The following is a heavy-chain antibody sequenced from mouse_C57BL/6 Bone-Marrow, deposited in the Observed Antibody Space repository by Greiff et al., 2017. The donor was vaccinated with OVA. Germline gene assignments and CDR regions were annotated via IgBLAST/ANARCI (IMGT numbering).Heavy chain of an antibody. CDR2: INPNYGTT. D-gene: IGHD1-1*01. V-gene: IGHV1-39*01. CDR3: ALYYGSSYRYFDV. CDR1: GYSFTDYN. J-gene: IGHJ1*03. Sequence: EVQVVESGPGLVKPGASVKISCKASGYSFTDYNMNWVKQSKGKSLEWIGVINPNYGTTSYNQKFKGKATLTVDQTSSTDYMQLNSLTSEDSAVYYCALYYGSSYRYFDVWGTGTTVTVSA.